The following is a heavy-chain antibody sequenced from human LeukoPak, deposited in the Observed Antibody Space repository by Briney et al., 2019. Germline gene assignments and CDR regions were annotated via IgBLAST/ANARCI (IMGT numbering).Heavy chain of an antibody. CDR2: IIPIFGTA. CDR1: GGTFSSYA. J-gene: IGHJ3*02. D-gene: IGHD2-2*01. V-gene: IGHV1-69*13. Sequence: ASVKVSCKASGGTFSSYAISWVRQAPGQGLEWMGGIIPIFGTANYAQKFQGRVTITADESTSTAYMELSSLRSEDTAVYYCAREDCSSTSCYVAHAFDIWGQGTMVTVSS. CDR3: AREDCSSTSCYVAHAFDI.